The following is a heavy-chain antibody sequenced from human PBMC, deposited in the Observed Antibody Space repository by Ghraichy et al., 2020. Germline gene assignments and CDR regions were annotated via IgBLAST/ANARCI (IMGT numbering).Heavy chain of an antibody. J-gene: IGHJ6*02. D-gene: IGHD2-21*01. Sequence: ESLNISCAVSGGSISNSNWWSWVRQPPGKGLEWIGKIYETGSPNYIPSLKSRVTISIDKSKNQFSLDLTSVTAADTAVYFCARGLGDYYYYGMDVWGQGTTVTVSS. CDR1: GGSISNSNW. CDR3: ARGLGDYYYYGMDV. V-gene: IGHV4-4*01. CDR2: IYETGSP.